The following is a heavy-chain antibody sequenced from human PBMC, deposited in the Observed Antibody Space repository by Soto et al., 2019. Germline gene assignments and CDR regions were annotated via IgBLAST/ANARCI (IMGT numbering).Heavy chain of an antibody. CDR1: GYTLTELS. CDR2: FDPEDGET. Sequence: GASVKVSCKVSGYTLTELSMHWVRQAPEKGLEWMGGFDPEDGETIYAQKFQGRVTMTEDTSTDTAYMELSSLRSEDTAVYYCATYPVIAAAGTILYCGQGTLVTVSS. CDR3: ATYPVIAAAGTILY. V-gene: IGHV1-24*01. J-gene: IGHJ4*02. D-gene: IGHD6-13*01.